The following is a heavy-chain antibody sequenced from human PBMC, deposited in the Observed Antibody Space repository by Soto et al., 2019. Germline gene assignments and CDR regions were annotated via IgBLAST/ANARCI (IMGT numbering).Heavy chain of an antibody. Sequence: GGSLRLSCAASGFTFSSYSMNWVRQAPGKGLEWVSYISSSSSTIYYADSVKGRFTISRDNAKNSLYLQMNSLRDEDTAVYYCARGADYDSSGIRLNWFDPWGQGTLVTVSS. CDR3: ARGADYDSSGIRLNWFDP. J-gene: IGHJ5*02. V-gene: IGHV3-48*02. CDR2: ISSSSSTI. CDR1: GFTFSSYS. D-gene: IGHD3-22*01.